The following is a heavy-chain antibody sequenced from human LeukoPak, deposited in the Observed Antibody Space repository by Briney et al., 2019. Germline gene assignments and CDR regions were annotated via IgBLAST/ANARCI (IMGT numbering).Heavy chain of an antibody. CDR1: GYSFTSYW. CDR3: ARHPSADPFDI. V-gene: IGHV5-51*01. CDR2: IYPSDSDT. J-gene: IGHJ3*02. Sequence: GESLQISCKGSGYSFTSYWIGWVRQMRRKGLEWMGNIYPSDSDTRYSPSFQGQVTISADKSIGTAYLQWSSLEASDTAMYYCARHPSADPFDIWGQGTMVTVST.